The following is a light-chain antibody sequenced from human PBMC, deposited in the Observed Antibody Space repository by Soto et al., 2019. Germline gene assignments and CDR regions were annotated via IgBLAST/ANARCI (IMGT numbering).Light chain of an antibody. CDR2: DVN. V-gene: IGLV2-11*01. CDR3: CSYTGRLYN. J-gene: IGLJ1*01. CDR1: SSDVGGYKY. Sequence: QSVLTQPRSVSGSPGQSVTISCTGTSSDVGGYKYVSWYQQHPGKAPKVIIFDVNKRPSGVPGRFSGSKSGNTASLTISGLQTEDDADYYCCSYTGRLYNFGTGTKVTV.